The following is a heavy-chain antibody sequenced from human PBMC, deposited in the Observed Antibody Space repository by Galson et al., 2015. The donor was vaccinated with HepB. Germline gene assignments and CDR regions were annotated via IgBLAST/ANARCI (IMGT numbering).Heavy chain of an antibody. J-gene: IGHJ6*02. CDR1: GFIFGDYS. CDR3: SRAVTGGDPIRYYGMDV. Sequence: SLRLSCAASGFIFGDYSMSWVRQAPGKGLEWVGFIRSKIYGGAIEYGASVKGRFTISRDDSGSITYLHMNSLKVEDTAVYYCSRAVTGGDPIRYYGMDVWGQGTTVTVSS. D-gene: IGHD2-21*02. V-gene: IGHV3-49*04. CDR2: IRSKIYGGAI.